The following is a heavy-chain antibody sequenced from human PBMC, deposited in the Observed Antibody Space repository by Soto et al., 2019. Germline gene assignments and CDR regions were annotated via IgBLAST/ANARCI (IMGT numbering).Heavy chain of an antibody. Sequence: QVQLVQSGAEVKKPGSSVKVSCQASGDTFTSHAINWVRQAPGQGLEWMGGIIPIIATANYAQKFQARVTITADESTSTADMELRSLRSEDTAVYYCAREVSAAKRSYYYYGLDVWGQGTTVTVSS. V-gene: IGHV1-69*01. CDR2: IIPIIATA. D-gene: IGHD2-2*01. CDR1: GDTFTSHA. CDR3: AREVSAAKRSYYYYGLDV. J-gene: IGHJ6*02.